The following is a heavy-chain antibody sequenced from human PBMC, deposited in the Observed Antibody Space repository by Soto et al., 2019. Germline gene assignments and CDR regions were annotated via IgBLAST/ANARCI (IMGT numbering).Heavy chain of an antibody. D-gene: IGHD2-2*01. V-gene: IGHV3-11*05. CDR1: GVTFSDYY. CDR2: ISSSSSYT. Sequence: PGGSLRLACAASGVTFSDYYMSWIRQAPGKGLEWVSYISSSSSYTNYADSVKGRFTISRDNAKNSLYLQMNSLRAEDTAVYYCAREISYCSSTSCYRYAFDIWGQGTMVTVSS. J-gene: IGHJ3*02. CDR3: AREISYCSSTSCYRYAFDI.